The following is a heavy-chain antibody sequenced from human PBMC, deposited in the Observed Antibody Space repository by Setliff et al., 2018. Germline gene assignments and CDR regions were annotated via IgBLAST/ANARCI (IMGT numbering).Heavy chain of an antibody. V-gene: IGHV1-58*02. Sequence: ASVKVSCKASGFTFTSSATQWVRQARGQRLEWIGWIVVGSGNTNYAQKFQERVTITRDMSTSTAYMELSSLRSEDTAVYYCARNWHWGFDPWGRGALVTVSS. CDR1: GFTFTSSA. CDR2: IVVGSGNT. D-gene: IGHD1-7*01. J-gene: IGHJ5*02. CDR3: ARNWHWGFDP.